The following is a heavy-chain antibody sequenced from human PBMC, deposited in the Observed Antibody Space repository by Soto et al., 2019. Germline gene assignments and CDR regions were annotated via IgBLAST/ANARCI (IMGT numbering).Heavy chain of an antibody. D-gene: IGHD2-15*01. CDR3: AREYCSGGSCYYPSFDY. Sequence: QVQLVESGGGVVQPGRSLRLSCAASGFTFSSYGMHWVRQAPGKGLEWVAVIWYDGSNKYYADSVKGRFTISRDNSKNTQYLQMNSLRAEDTAVYYCAREYCSGGSCYYPSFDYWGQGTLVTVSS. J-gene: IGHJ4*02. CDR1: GFTFSSYG. V-gene: IGHV3-33*01. CDR2: IWYDGSNK.